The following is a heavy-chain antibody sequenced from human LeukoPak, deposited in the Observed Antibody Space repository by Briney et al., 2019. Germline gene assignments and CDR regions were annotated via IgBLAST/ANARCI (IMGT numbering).Heavy chain of an antibody. Sequence: GGSLRLSCAASGFTFSDYYMNWVRQAPGKGLEWVSSISSSSTIYYADSVKGRFTISRDNAKNSLYLQMNSLRAEDTAVYYCARKIWFGEYYFDYWGQGTLVTVSP. V-gene: IGHV3-69-1*01. J-gene: IGHJ4*02. CDR3: ARKIWFGEYYFDY. CDR2: ISSSSTI. CDR1: GFTFSDYY. D-gene: IGHD3-10*01.